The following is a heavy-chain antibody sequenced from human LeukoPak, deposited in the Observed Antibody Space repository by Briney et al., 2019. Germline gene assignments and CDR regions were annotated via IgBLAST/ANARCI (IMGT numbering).Heavy chain of an antibody. Sequence: GGSLRLSCAASGFTFSSYAMHWVRQAPGKGLEWVAVISYDGSNKYYADSVKGRFTISRDNSKNTLYLQMNSLRAEDTAVYYCASPDAQWLVDYWGRGTLVTVSS. CDR3: ASPDAQWLVDY. CDR2: ISYDGSNK. V-gene: IGHV3-30-3*01. J-gene: IGHJ4*02. D-gene: IGHD6-19*01. CDR1: GFTFSSYA.